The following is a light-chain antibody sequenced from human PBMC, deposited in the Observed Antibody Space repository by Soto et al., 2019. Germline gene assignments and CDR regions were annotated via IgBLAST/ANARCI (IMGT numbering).Light chain of an antibody. Sequence: DIQMPQSPSSVSASMGDTVTITCRASQAVSTWLAWYQQKPGGAPKLLIYAASTLQSGVPSRFSGSGSGTDFTLTISRLEPEDFAVYYCHQYGSSSWTFGQGTKVDIK. V-gene: IGKV1-12*01. CDR1: QAVSTW. J-gene: IGKJ1*01. CDR2: AAS. CDR3: HQYGSSSWT.